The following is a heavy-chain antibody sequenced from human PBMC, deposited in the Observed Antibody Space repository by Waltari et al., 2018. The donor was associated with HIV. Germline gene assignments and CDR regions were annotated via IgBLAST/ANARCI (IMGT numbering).Heavy chain of an antibody. CDR1: GGSISSYY. Sequence: QVQLQESGPGLVKPSETLSLTCTVSGGSISSYYWSWIRQPPGKGLEWIGYIYYSGSPPSHPSLKSRVTISVDTSKNQFSLKLSSVTAADTAVYYCARDRVDRPYCSGGSCYFMSWYFDLWGRGTLVTVSS. V-gene: IGHV4-59*01. CDR2: IYYSGSP. D-gene: IGHD2-15*01. J-gene: IGHJ2*01. CDR3: ARDRVDRPYCSGGSCYFMSWYFDL.